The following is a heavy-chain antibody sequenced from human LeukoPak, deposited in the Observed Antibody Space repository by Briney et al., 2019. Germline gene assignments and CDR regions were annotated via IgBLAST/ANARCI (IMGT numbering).Heavy chain of an antibody. Sequence: PSETLSLTCTVSGGSISSYYWSWIRQPPGKGLEWVGYIYYSGSTNYNPSLKSRVAISVDTSKNQFSLKLSSVTAADTAVYYCARVRGSCMVCDYWGQGTLVTVSS. CDR1: GGSISSYY. J-gene: IGHJ4*02. V-gene: IGHV4-59*01. CDR3: ARVRGSCMVCDY. CDR2: IYYSGST. D-gene: IGHD1-26*01.